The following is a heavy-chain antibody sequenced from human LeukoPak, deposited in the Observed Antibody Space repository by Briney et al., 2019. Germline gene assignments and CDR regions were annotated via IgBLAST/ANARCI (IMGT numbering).Heavy chain of an antibody. V-gene: IGHV3-23*01. CDR2: ISGSGGST. CDR3: AKAGSYYYDSGGYYNPFDY. J-gene: IGHJ4*02. D-gene: IGHD3-22*01. CDR1: GVTFSSYA. Sequence: GGSLRLSCAASGVTFSSYAMSWVRQAPGKGLEWVSAISGSGGSTYYADSVKGRFTISRDNSKNTLYLQMNSLRAEDTAVYYRAKAGSYYYDSGGYYNPFDYWGQGTLVTVSS.